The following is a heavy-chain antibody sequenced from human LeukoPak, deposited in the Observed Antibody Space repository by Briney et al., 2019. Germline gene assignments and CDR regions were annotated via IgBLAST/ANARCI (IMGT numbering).Heavy chain of an antibody. CDR2: INPNSGGT. J-gene: IGHJ4*02. CDR1: GYTFTGYY. D-gene: IGHD6-19*01. Sequence: ASVKVSCKASGYTFTGYYMHWVRQAPGQGLEWMGWINPNSGGTNYAQKFQGRVTMTRDTSISTAYMELGRLRSDDTAVYYCARVKYSSGWYYFDYWGQGTLVTVSS. V-gene: IGHV1-2*02. CDR3: ARVKYSSGWYYFDY.